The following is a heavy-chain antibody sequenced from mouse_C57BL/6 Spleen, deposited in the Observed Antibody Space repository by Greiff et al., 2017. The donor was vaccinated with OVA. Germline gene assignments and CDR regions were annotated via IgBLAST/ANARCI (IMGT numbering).Heavy chain of an antibody. J-gene: IGHJ4*01. CDR1: GYTFTDYY. V-gene: IGHV1-26*01. CDR2: INPNNGGT. CDR3: ARREYGTTVVAPMDY. Sequence: EVQLQQSGPELVKPGASVKISCKASGYTFTDYYMNWVKQSHGKSLEWIGDINPNNGGTSYNQKFKGKATLTVDKSSSTAYMELRSLTSEDSAVYYCARREYGTTVVAPMDYWGQGTSVTVSS. D-gene: IGHD1-1*01.